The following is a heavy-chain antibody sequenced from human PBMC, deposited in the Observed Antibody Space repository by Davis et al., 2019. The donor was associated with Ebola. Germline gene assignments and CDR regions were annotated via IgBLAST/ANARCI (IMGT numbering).Heavy chain of an antibody. J-gene: IGHJ5*02. D-gene: IGHD2-2*01. V-gene: IGHV1-2*04. CDR3: ARDRGVVVPAAIGGSGWFDP. Sequence: AASVKVSCKASGYTFTGYYMHWVRQAPGQGLEWMGWINPNSGGTNYAQKFQGWVTMTRDTSISTAYMELSRLRSDDTAVYYCARDRGVVVPAAIGGSGWFDPWGQGTLVTVSS. CDR1: GYTFTGYY. CDR2: INPNSGGT.